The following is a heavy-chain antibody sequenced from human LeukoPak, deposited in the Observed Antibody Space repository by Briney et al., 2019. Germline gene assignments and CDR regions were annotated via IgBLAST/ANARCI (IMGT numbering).Heavy chain of an antibody. V-gene: IGHV3-74*01. Sequence: GGSLRLSCAASGFTFSSYWMNWVRQAPGKGLVWVSRIASDGSSTTYSDSVKGRFSISRDNAKNTLYLQMNSLRVEDTAVYYCARGRPHGNDYWGQGTLVTVSS. D-gene: IGHD4-23*01. J-gene: IGHJ4*02. CDR1: GFTFSSYW. CDR3: ARGRPHGNDY. CDR2: IASDGSST.